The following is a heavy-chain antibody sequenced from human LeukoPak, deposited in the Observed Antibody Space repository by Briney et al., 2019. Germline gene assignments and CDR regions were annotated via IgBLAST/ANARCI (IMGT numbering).Heavy chain of an antibody. V-gene: IGHV3-23*01. CDR2: ISGSGGST. CDR1: GFTFSSYA. Sequence: GGSLRLSCAASGFTFSSYAMSWVRRAPGKGLEWVSAISGSGGSTYYADSVKGRFTISRDNSKNTLYLQMNSLRAEDTAVYYCAKDTFIMITFGGVIVVPRDDYWGQGTLVTVSS. J-gene: IGHJ4*02. D-gene: IGHD3-16*02. CDR3: AKDTFIMITFGGVIVVPRDDY.